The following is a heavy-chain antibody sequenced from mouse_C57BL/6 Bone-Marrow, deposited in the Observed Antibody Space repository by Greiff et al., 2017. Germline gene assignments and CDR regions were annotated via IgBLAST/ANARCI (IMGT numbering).Heavy chain of an antibody. CDR1: GYTFTSYW. J-gene: IGHJ2*01. CDR3: ARDYGSSYLDY. Sequence: QVQLQQPGAELVMPGASVKLSCKASGYTFTSYWMHWVKQRPGQGLEWIGELAPSDSYTNYNQKFKGKSTLTVDKSSSTAYMQLSSLTSEDSAVYYCARDYGSSYLDYWGQGTTLTVSS. CDR2: LAPSDSYT. V-gene: IGHV1-69*01. D-gene: IGHD1-1*01.